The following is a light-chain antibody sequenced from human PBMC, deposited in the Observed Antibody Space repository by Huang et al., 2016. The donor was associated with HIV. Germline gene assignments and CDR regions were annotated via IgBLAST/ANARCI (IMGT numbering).Light chain of an antibody. V-gene: IGKV1-5*03. CDR3: QQYDNFST. CDR2: KAS. Sequence: DIQMTQSPSTLSASVGDRVTITCRASQGISDWLAWYQQKPGKAPNLLIYKASNLEYGAPSRFSGSGSGTEFTLTISSLQPDDFATYYCQQYDNFSTFAQGTKLEIQ. J-gene: IGKJ2*01. CDR1: QGISDW.